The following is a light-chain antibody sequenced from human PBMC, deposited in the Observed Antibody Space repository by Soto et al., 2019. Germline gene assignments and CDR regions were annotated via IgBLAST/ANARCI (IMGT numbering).Light chain of an antibody. Sequence: HPPATLSASPGASAPLSCRASQSVGSDLVWYRQKPGQAPRLLIYGASNRATGIPARFSGSGSGTEFTLTISSLQSEDFVIYYCQQYNNWPPDGTFGQGTKVDIK. CDR1: QSVGSD. CDR3: QQYNNWPPDGT. J-gene: IGKJ1*01. CDR2: GAS. V-gene: IGKV3-15*01.